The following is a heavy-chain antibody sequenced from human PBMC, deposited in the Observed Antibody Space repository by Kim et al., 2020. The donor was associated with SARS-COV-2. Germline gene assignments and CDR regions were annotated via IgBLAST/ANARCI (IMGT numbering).Heavy chain of an antibody. V-gene: IGHV1-69*13. Sequence: SVKVSCKASGGTFSSYSISWVRQAPGQGLEWMGGIIPIFGTANYAQKFQGRVTITADESTSTAYMELSSLRSEDTAVYYCARGSSTYYDFWSGYHSLRNYYYYGMDVWGQGTTVTVSS. CDR1: GGTFSSYS. CDR3: ARGSSTYYDFWSGYHSLRNYYYYGMDV. J-gene: IGHJ6*02. CDR2: IIPIFGTA. D-gene: IGHD3-3*01.